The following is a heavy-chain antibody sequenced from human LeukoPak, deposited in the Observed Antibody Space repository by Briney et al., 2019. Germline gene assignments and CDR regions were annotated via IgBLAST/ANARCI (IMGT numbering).Heavy chain of an antibody. CDR3: AKSDYYDSSGGRAFDI. CDR2: ISWNSGSI. J-gene: IGHJ3*02. Sequence: GGSLRLSCAASGFTFDDYAMHWVRQAPGKGLEWVSGISWNSGSIGYADSVKGRFTISRDNAKNSLYLQMNSLRAEDTALYCCAKSDYYDSSGGRAFDIWGQGTMVTVSS. V-gene: IGHV3-9*01. CDR1: GFTFDDYA. D-gene: IGHD3-22*01.